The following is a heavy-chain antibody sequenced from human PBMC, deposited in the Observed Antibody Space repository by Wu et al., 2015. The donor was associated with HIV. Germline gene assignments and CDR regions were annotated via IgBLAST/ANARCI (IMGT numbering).Heavy chain of an antibody. CDR2: INPKSGGT. CDR3: ARALTTGYSPFDY. Sequence: QVYWCSLGAEVKKPGASVKVSCRASGYSFTDNYMHWLRLAPGQRLEWMGWINPKSGGTDYAQKFQGRVTMTRDTSISTAYMELNRVTSDDTAVYYCARALTTGYSPFDYWGQGTLVTVSS. CDR1: GYSFTDNY. J-gene: IGHJ4*02. D-gene: IGHD3-9*01. V-gene: IGHV1-2*02.